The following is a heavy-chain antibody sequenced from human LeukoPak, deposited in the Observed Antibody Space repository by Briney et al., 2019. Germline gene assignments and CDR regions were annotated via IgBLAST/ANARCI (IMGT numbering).Heavy chain of an antibody. J-gene: IGHJ4*02. CDR2: IKSKTDGGTT. Sequence: GGSLRLSCAASGFSHAWMNWVRQAPGKGLEWVGRIKSKTDGGTTDYAAPVKGRFTISRDDSKNTLYLQMNSLKTEDTAVYYCTTLWQSGDYWGQGTLVTVSS. CDR3: TTLWQSGDY. D-gene: IGHD1-1*01. V-gene: IGHV3-15*07. CDR1: GFSHAW.